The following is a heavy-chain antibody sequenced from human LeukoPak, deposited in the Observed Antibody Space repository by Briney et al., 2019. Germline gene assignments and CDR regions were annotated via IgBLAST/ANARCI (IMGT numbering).Heavy chain of an antibody. D-gene: IGHD6-13*01. J-gene: IGHJ5*01. CDR2: ISSSGSTI. CDR1: GFTFSSYN. V-gene: IGHV3-48*03. CDR3: ARIQSLASSFSSFDS. Sequence: GGSLRLSCAVSGFTFSSYNMNWVRQAPGKGLEWVSYISSSGSTIYYADSVKGRFTISRDNANNSLYLQMNSLRAEDTAVYYCARIQSLASSFSSFDSWGQGTLVTVSS.